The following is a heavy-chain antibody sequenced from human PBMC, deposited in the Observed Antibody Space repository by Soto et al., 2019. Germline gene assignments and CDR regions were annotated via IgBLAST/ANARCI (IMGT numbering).Heavy chain of an antibody. V-gene: IGHV5-51*01. D-gene: IGHD6-6*01. J-gene: IGHJ6*02. Sequence: PGESLKISCKGSGYSFTSYWIGWVRQMPGKGLEWMGIIYPGDSDTRYSPSFQGQVTISADKSISTAYLQWSSLKASDTAMYYCARLGGYSSSSDVGGDYYYGMDVWGQGTTVTVSS. CDR2: IYPGDSDT. CDR1: GYSFTSYW. CDR3: ARLGGYSSSSDVGGDYYYGMDV.